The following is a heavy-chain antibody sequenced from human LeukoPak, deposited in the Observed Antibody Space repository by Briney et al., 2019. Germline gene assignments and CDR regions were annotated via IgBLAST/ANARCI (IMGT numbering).Heavy chain of an antibody. V-gene: IGHV4-59*01. CDR3: ARDRYDHDSSGYYEF. CDR1: GYSISGYY. D-gene: IGHD3-22*01. J-gene: IGHJ4*02. CDR2: IYESGST. Sequence: PSETLSLTCSVSGYSISGYYWSWIRQPPGKELEWIGYIYESGSTDYNPSLRSRVTISRDTSKNQVSLKLTSVTTADTAVYYCARDRYDHDSSGYYEFWGQGTLVTVSS.